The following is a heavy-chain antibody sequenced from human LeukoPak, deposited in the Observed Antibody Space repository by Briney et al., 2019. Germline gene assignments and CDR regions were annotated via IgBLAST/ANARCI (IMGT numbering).Heavy chain of an antibody. J-gene: IGHJ4*02. CDR1: GGTFSSYA. V-gene: IGHV1-69*04. CDR2: IIPILGIA. CDR3: ARETVAVAGYYFDY. Sequence: ASVKVSCKASGGTFSSYAISWVRQAPGQGLEWMGRIIPILGIANYAQKFQGRVTITADKSTSTAYMELSSLRSEDTAVYYCARETVAVAGYYFDYWGQGTLVTVSS. D-gene: IGHD6-19*01.